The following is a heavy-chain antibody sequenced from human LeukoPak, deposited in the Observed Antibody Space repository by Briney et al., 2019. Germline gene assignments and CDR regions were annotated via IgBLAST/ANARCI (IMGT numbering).Heavy chain of an antibody. CDR2: IRSKAYGGTT. CDR1: GFTFGDHA. D-gene: IGHD3-16*01. J-gene: IGHJ6*02. V-gene: IGHV3-49*04. CDR3: ARGPIYLWLYNGMDV. Sequence: GGSLRLSCTGSGFTFGDHALSWVRQAPGKGLEWVGFIRSKAYGGTTEYAASVKGRFIISREDSKGIAYLQMSSLKIEDTAVYYCARGPIYLWLYNGMDVWGQGTTVTVSS.